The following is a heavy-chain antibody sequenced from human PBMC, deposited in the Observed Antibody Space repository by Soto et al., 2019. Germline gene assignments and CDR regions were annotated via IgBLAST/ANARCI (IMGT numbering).Heavy chain of an antibody. V-gene: IGHV1-46*01. J-gene: IGHJ6*02. Sequence: ASVKVSCKASGYTFTSYYMHWVRQAPGQGLEWMGIINPSGGSTSYAQKFQGRVTMTRDTSTSTVYKELSSLRSEDTAVYYCARDQVYYYDSSGYPPYGMDVWGQGTTVTVSS. CDR1: GYTFTSYY. D-gene: IGHD3-22*01. CDR3: ARDQVYYYDSSGYPPYGMDV. CDR2: INPSGGST.